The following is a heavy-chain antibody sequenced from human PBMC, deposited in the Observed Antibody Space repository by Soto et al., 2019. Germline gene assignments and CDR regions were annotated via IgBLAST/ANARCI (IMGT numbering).Heavy chain of an antibody. V-gene: IGHV1-69*02. Sequence: SVKVSCKASGGTFSSYTISWVRQAPGQGLEWMGRIIPILGIANYAQKFQGRVTITADKSTSTAYMELSSLRSEDTAVYYCARAAIVVVPAGPFNWFDPWGQGTLVTVSS. D-gene: IGHD2-2*01. CDR1: GGTFSSYT. CDR3: ARAAIVVVPAGPFNWFDP. CDR2: IIPILGIA. J-gene: IGHJ5*02.